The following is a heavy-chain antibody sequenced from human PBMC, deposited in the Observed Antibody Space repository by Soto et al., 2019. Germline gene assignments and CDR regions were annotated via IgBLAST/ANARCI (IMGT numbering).Heavy chain of an antibody. CDR1: GVTFNSYG. CDR2: ISYDESNR. V-gene: IGHV3-30*18. Sequence: PGGSLRLSCVVSGVTFNSYGMHWVRQAPGKGLEWVAAISYDESNRYYADSVKGRFTISRDNSKNTVYLQMNSLRVEDTAVYYCAKDRGFLEWLSSDFDYWGQGTLVTVSS. CDR3: AKDRGFLEWLSSDFDY. J-gene: IGHJ4*02. D-gene: IGHD3-3*01.